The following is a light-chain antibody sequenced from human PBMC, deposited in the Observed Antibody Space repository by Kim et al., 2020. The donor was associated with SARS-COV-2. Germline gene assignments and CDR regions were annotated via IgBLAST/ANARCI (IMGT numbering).Light chain of an antibody. CDR1: QSLLSSTTNKNF. Sequence: DIVMTQSPDSLAVSLGERATINCKSSQSLLSSTTNKNFLGWYQHKPGQPPKLLIYWSSARESGVPDRFSGSGSGTDFTLTISSLQAEDVAVYYCQQHYGAPLTFGGGTKVDIK. J-gene: IGKJ4*01. CDR3: QQHYGAPLT. V-gene: IGKV4-1*01. CDR2: WSS.